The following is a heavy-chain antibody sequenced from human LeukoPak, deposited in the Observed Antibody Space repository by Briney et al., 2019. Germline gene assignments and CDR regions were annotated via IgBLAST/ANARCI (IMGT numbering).Heavy chain of an antibody. J-gene: IGHJ4*02. D-gene: IGHD3-10*01. CDR3: ARDLTGNVLDY. CDR1: GFTFSSAW. CDR2: INSDGSTT. Sequence: GGSLRLSCAASGFTFSSAWMHWVHQAPGKGPVWVSRINSDGSTTSYADSVKGRFTISGDNAKNTLYLQMNSLRAEDTAVYYCARDLTGNVLDYWGQGTLVTISS. V-gene: IGHV3-74*01.